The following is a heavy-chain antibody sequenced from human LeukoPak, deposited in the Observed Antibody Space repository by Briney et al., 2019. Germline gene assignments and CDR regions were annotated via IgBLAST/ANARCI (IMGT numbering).Heavy chain of an antibody. CDR3: ARANYYDSSGYYYYYYYGMDV. CDR1: GGSFSGYY. Sequence: SETLSLTCAVYGGSFSGYYWSWIRQPPGKGLEWIGEINHSGSTNYNPSLKSRVTISVDTSKNQFSLKLGSVTAADTAVYYCARANYYDSSGYYYYYYYGMDVWGQGTTVTVSS. D-gene: IGHD3-22*01. J-gene: IGHJ6*02. CDR2: INHSGST. V-gene: IGHV4-34*01.